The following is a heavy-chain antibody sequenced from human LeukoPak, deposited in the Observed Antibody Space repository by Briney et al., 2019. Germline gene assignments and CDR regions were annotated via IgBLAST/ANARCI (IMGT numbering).Heavy chain of an antibody. CDR3: ARVCRNVYCSSTSCPDY. V-gene: IGHV1-18*01. J-gene: IGHJ4*02. D-gene: IGHD2-2*01. CDR1: GYTFTSYD. CDR2: ISAYNGNT. Sequence: ASVKVSCKASGYTFTSYDISWVRQAPGQGLEWMGWISAYNGNTNYAQKLQGRVTMTTDTSTSTAYMELRSLRSDDTAVYYCARVCRNVYCSSTSCPDYWGQGTLVTVSS.